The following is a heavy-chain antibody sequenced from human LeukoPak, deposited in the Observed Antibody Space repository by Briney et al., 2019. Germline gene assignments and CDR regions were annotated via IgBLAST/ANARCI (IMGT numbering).Heavy chain of an antibody. D-gene: IGHD1-1*01. CDR1: GYTLTELS. J-gene: IGHJ5*02. Sequence: GASVKVSCKVSGYTLTELSMHWVRQAPGKGLEWMGGFDPEDGETIYAQKFQGRVTMTEDTSTDTAYMELSSLRSEDTAVYYCATVRSYNWNRGGWFDPWGQGTLVTVSS. CDR3: ATVRSYNWNRGGWFDP. CDR2: FDPEDGET. V-gene: IGHV1-24*01.